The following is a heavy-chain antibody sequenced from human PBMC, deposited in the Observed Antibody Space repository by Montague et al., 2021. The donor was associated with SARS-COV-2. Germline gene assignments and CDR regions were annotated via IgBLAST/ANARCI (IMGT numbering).Heavy chain of an antibody. D-gene: IGHD3-10*01. Sequence: SETLSLTCDFSDGSVSAYFWSWVRRLPGKGLEWIGQVDLSGTAHYSPSLQSRLTLSVDTSNNQVSLNLTSVTATDTATYYCARGRDSGTYFGTKYYFQYGLDVWGQGTTVTVSS. V-gene: IGHV4-34*01. CDR3: ARGRDSGTYFGTKYYFQYGLDV. CDR1: DGSVSAYF. J-gene: IGHJ6*02. CDR2: VDLSGTA.